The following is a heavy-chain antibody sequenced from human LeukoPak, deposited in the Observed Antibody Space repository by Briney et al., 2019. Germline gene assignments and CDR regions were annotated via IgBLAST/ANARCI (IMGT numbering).Heavy chain of an antibody. J-gene: IGHJ4*02. CDR1: GFTFSSYE. Sequence: GGSLRLSCAASGFTFSSYEMNWVRQAPGKGLEWVSYISSSGSTTYYADSVKGRFTISRDNAKNSLYLQMNSLRAEDTAVYYCARDANCSGGSCYLYFDYWGQGTLVTVSS. CDR2: ISSSGSTT. D-gene: IGHD2-15*01. CDR3: ARDANCSGGSCYLYFDY. V-gene: IGHV3-48*03.